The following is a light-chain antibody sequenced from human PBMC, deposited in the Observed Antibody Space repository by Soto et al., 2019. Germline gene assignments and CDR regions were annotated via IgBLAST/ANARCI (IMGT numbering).Light chain of an antibody. Sequence: QSALTQPASVSGSVGQSITISGTGPSSDVGGYDFVSWYQHHPGKAPKLIIYEVRTRPSGVSDRFSGSKSGNTASLTISGLQAEDEADYYCSSYTSDWGVFGTGTKLTVL. CDR3: SSYTSDWGV. V-gene: IGLV2-14*01. J-gene: IGLJ1*01. CDR1: SSDVGGYDF. CDR2: EVR.